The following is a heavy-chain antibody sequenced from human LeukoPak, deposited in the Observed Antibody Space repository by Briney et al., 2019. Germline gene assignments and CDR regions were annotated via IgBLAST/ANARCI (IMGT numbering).Heavy chain of an antibody. Sequence: ASVKVSCKASGYTFTSYGISWVRQAPGQGLAWMGGIIPIFGTANYPQRFQGRVTITADESTSTAYMEMSSLRSEDTAVYYCARGAYFDWSRLDYWGQGTLVTVSS. CDR2: IIPIFGTA. CDR1: GYTFTSYG. D-gene: IGHD3-9*01. V-gene: IGHV1-69*13. J-gene: IGHJ4*02. CDR3: ARGAYFDWSRLDY.